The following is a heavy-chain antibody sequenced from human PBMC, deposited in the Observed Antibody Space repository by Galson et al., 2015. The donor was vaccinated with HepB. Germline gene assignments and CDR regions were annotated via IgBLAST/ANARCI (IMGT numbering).Heavy chain of an antibody. CDR2: ISGSGITT. V-gene: IGHV3-23*01. Sequence: SLRLSCAASGFTFSNYVLTWVRQAPGKGLEWVSGISGSGITTYYADSVRGRFTISRDNSKNTLFLQMNSLRAEDTAVYYCAKEDTMIVVVIGGFDYWGQGTLVTVSS. J-gene: IGHJ4*02. D-gene: IGHD3-22*01. CDR1: GFTFSNYV. CDR3: AKEDTMIVVVIGGFDY.